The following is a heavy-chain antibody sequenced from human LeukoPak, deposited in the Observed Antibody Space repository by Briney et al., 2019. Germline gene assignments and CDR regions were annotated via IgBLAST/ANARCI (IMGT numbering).Heavy chain of an antibody. CDR3: ARGDDYTQYYFDY. V-gene: IGHV3-30*02. CDR2: IRYGGSNK. Sequence: GGSLRLSCAASGFTFSSYGMRWVRQAPGKGLEWVGFIRYGGSNKYYADSAKGRFTISRDNSKNTLYLQMNSLRAGDTAVYYCARGDDYTQYYFDYWGQGTLVTVSS. D-gene: IGHD4-11*01. J-gene: IGHJ4*02. CDR1: GFTFSSYG.